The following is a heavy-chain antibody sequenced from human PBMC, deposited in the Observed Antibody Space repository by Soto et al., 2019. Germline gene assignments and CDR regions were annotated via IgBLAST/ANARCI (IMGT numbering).Heavy chain of an antibody. CDR1: GFTFSSYG. CDR2: IWYDGSNK. CDR3: EREGLWFGELLYYYYYYGMDV. D-gene: IGHD3-10*01. V-gene: IGHV3-33*01. J-gene: IGHJ6*02. Sequence: GGSLRLSCAASGFTFSSYGMHWVRQAPGKGLEWVAVIWYDGSNKYYADSVKGRFTISRDNSKNTLYLQMNSLRAEDTAVYYCEREGLWFGELLYYYYYYGMDVWGQGTTVTVSS.